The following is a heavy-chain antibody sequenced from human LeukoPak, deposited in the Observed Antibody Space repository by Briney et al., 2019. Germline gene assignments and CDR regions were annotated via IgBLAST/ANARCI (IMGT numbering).Heavy chain of an antibody. CDR3: ARGGGLDV. J-gene: IGHJ6*02. V-gene: IGHV3-30*03. CDR2: ISYDGKYK. Sequence: GGSLRLSCAASGFNFNMYAIHWVRQAPGKGLEWLGVISYDGKYKHSADSVKGRFTISRDNAKNSLYLQMSNLRAEDTAVYFCARGGGLDVWGQGATVTVSS. D-gene: IGHD3-16*01. CDR1: GFNFNMYA.